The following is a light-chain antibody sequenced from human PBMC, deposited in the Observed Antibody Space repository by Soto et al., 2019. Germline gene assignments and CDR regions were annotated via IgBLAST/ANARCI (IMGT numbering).Light chain of an antibody. Sequence: DIQMTQSPSSLSASVGDRVTITCRATQDISNYFAWYQQKPGKVPNLLIYAASTLQSGVPSRFSGSGSGTDFTLTISSLQPEDVATYYCQKYNSAPPLTFGQGTKVEI. J-gene: IGKJ1*01. CDR3: QKYNSAPPLT. V-gene: IGKV1-27*01. CDR1: QDISNY. CDR2: AAS.